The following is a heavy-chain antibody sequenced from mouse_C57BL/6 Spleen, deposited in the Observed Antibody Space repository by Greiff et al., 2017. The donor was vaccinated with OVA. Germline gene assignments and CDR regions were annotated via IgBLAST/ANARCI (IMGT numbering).Heavy chain of an antibody. J-gene: IGHJ2*01. CDR2: IDPETGGT. D-gene: IGHD4-1*01. CDR3: TRDNWDNY. Sequence: VKLMESGAELVRPGASVTLSCKASGYTFTDYEMHWVKQTPVHGLEWIGAIDPETGGTAYNQKFKGKAILTADKSSSTAYMELRSLTSEDSAVYYCTRDNWDNYWGQGTTLTVSS. V-gene: IGHV1-15*01. CDR1: GYTFTDYE.